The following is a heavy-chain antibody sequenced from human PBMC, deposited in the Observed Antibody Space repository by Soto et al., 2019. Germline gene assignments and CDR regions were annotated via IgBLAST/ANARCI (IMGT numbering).Heavy chain of an antibody. CDR1: GYTFTSYG. D-gene: IGHD1-26*01. Sequence: ASVKVSCKASGYTFTSYGISWVRQAPGQGLEWMGWISAYNGNTNYAQKLQGRVTMTTDTSTSTAYMELRSRRSDDTAVYDWARGAGELLGGDAFDIWGQGTMVTVSS. V-gene: IGHV1-18*01. J-gene: IGHJ3*02. CDR2: ISAYNGNT. CDR3: ARGAGELLGGDAFDI.